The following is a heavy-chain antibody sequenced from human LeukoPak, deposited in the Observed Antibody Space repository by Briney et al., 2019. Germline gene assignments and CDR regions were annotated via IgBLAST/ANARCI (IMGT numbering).Heavy chain of an antibody. CDR1: GYSFIGYY. Sequence: GASVKVSCKTSGYSFIGYYLHWVRQVPGHGPEWMGWIEPHKGGMKDAQNFQGRITMTSDTSIRTAFMELSSLTSGDTAMYYCARQSIGSGSLDYWGQGTLVSVSA. CDR2: IEPHKGGM. CDR3: ARQSIGSGSLDY. D-gene: IGHD3-10*01. J-gene: IGHJ4*02. V-gene: IGHV1-2*02.